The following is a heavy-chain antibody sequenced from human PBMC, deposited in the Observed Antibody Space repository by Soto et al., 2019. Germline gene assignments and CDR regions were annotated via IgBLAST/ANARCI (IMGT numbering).Heavy chain of an antibody. V-gene: IGHV1-18*04. D-gene: IGHD6-13*01. CDR3: ARVVAAAGKDAFDI. J-gene: IGHJ3*02. Sequence: ASVKVSCKASVYTFTSYGISWVRQAPGQGLEWMGWISAYNGNTNYAQKLQGRVTMTTDTSTSTAYMELRSLRSDDTAVYYCARVVAAAGKDAFDIWGQGTMVTVSS. CDR1: VYTFTSYG. CDR2: ISAYNGNT.